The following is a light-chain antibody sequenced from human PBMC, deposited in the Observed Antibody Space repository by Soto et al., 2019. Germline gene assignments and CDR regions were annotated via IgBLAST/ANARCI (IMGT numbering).Light chain of an antibody. Sequence: QSALTQPPSVSGSPGQSVTISCTGTSSDVGGYNFVSWYQHHPGKAPKLMISEVSQRPSGVSDRFSGSKSGNTAYLTVSGLQAEDEADYYCSTYGGSDNYVFGTGTKVTVL. J-gene: IGLJ1*01. CDR2: EVS. CDR1: SSDVGGYNF. CDR3: STYGGSDNYV. V-gene: IGLV2-8*01.